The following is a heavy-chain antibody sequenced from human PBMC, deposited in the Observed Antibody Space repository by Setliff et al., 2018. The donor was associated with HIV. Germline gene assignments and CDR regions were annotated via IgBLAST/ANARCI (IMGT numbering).Heavy chain of an antibody. V-gene: IGHV3-33*06. Sequence: PGGSLRLSCAASGFTFSSYGMRWVRQAPGKGLEWVAVIWYDGSNKYYADSVKGRFTISRDNSKDTLHLQMNSLRAEDTAVYYCAKDRSYLGGGMDVWGQGTTVTVSS. CDR3: AKDRSYLGGGMDV. CDR1: GFTFSSYG. D-gene: IGHD3-16*01. CDR2: IWYDGSNK. J-gene: IGHJ6*02.